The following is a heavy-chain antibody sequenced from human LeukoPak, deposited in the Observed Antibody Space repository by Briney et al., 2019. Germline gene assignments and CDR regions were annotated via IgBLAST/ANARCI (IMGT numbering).Heavy chain of an antibody. J-gene: IGHJ4*02. CDR2: IYWDDDK. Sequence: SGPTLVNPPQTLTLTCTFSGFSLRTSGVGVGWIRQPPGKPLEWLAHIYWDDDKRYSPSLKSRPTITKDTSKNQVVLSMTDMDPVDTATYYCAHRWVGSSWYWVYFDYWGSGTLVTVSS. D-gene: IGHD6-13*01. CDR1: GFSLRTSGVG. CDR3: AHRWVGSSWYWVYFDY. V-gene: IGHV2-5*02.